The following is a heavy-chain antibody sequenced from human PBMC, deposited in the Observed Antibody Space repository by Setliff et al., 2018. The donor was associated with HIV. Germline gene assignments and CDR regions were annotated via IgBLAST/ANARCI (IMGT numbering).Heavy chain of an antibody. J-gene: IGHJ4*02. CDR3: TRPYYYASGSYDY. Sequence: PGGSLRLSCVASGFRFEEYAMHWVRQVPGKGLEWVAVISYDGTNEYYADSVKGRFTISRDNYKNTVFLQMNSLRVDDSALYYCTRPYYYASGSYDYWGQGTLVTVSS. CDR2: ISYDGTNE. V-gene: IGHV3-30*03. CDR1: GFRFEEYA. D-gene: IGHD3-10*01.